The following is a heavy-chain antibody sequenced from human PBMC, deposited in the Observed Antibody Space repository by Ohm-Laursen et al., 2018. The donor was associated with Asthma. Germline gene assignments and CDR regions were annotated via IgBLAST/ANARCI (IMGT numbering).Heavy chain of an antibody. CDR1: GGSVSSGSYY. D-gene: IGHD6-19*01. CDR3: ASAPVYSSGWYGDY. J-gene: IGHJ4*02. Sequence: PGTLSLTCPVSGGSVSSGSYYWSWIRQPPGKGLEWIGYIYYSGSTNYNPSLKSRVTISVDTSKNQFSLKLSSVTAADTAVYYCASAPVYSSGWYGDYWGQGTLVTVSS. V-gene: IGHV4-61*01. CDR2: IYYSGST.